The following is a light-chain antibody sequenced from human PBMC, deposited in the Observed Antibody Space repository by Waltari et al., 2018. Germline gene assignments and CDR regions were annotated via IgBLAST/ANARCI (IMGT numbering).Light chain of an antibody. CDR3: SSYTSSSTQV. J-gene: IGLJ1*01. CDR1: SSDVGGYNY. CDR2: DVS. V-gene: IGLV2-14*01. Sequence: QSALTQPASVSGSPGQSITISCTGTSSDVGGYNYVSWYQQYPGKAPKLMIYDVSNRPSGVSNRCSGSKSGNTASLTISGLQAEDEADYYCSSYTSSSTQVFGTGTKVTVL.